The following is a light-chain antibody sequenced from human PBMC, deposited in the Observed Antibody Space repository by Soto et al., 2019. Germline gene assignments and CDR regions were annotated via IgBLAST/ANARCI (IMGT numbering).Light chain of an antibody. Sequence: EIVLTQSPATLSLSPGERATLSCRASQGVSSYLAWYQQKPGQAPRLLIYDASNRATGIPARFSGSGSGTDSTLTISSLEPEDFAVYYCQQRSNPWTFGQGTKVDIK. CDR2: DAS. CDR3: QQRSNPWT. V-gene: IGKV3-11*01. CDR1: QGVSSY. J-gene: IGKJ1*01.